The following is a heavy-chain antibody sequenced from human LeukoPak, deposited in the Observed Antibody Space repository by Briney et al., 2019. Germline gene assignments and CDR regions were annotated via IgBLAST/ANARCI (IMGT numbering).Heavy chain of an antibody. V-gene: IGHV1-69*05. D-gene: IGHD2-2*01. Sequence: SVKVSCKASGGTFSSYAISWVRQAPGQGLEWMGGIIPIFGTANYAQKFQGRVTITTDESTSTAYMELSSLRSEDTAVYYCARDREYCSGTSCYFLGWFDPWGQGTLVTVSS. CDR3: ARDREYCSGTSCYFLGWFDP. J-gene: IGHJ5*02. CDR2: IIPIFGTA. CDR1: GGTFSSYA.